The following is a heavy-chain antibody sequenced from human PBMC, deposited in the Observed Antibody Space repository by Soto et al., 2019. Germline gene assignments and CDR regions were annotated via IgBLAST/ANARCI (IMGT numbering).Heavy chain of an antibody. CDR2: ISAYNGNT. D-gene: IGHD2-2*02. J-gene: IGHJ6*02. CDR3: ARDVRCSSTSCYTGYYYYGMDV. V-gene: IGHV1-18*01. CDR1: GYTFTSYG. Sequence: ASVKVSCKASGYTFTSYGISWVRQAPGQGLEWMGWISAYNGNTNYAQKLQGRATMTTDTSTSTAYMELRSLRSDDTAVYYCARDVRCSSTSCYTGYYYYGMDVWGQGTTVTAP.